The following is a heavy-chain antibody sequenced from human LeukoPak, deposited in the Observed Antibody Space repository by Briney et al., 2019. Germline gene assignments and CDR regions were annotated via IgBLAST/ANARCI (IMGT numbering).Heavy chain of an antibody. D-gene: IGHD4-11*01. V-gene: IGHV3-64D*06. CDR1: GFTFSSYA. Sequence: PGGSLRLSCSASGFTFSSYAMHWVRQAPGKGLEYVSAISSNGGSTYYADSVKGRFTISRDNSKNTLYLQMSSLRAEDTAVYYCVKGTARDYTLFDYWGQGTLVTVSS. CDR2: ISSNGGST. J-gene: IGHJ4*02. CDR3: VKGTARDYTLFDY.